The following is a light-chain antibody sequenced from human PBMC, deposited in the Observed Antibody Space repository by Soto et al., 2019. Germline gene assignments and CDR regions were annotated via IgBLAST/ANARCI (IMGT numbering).Light chain of an antibody. J-gene: IGKJ1*01. Sequence: DIQMTQSPSTLSASVGDRVTVTCRASQNIGSWVAWYQQKPRKAPNLLIYKASTLENGVPSRFGGTGSGTEFTLTISSLQPDDFPTYYCQQYSPYSARTFGQGTKLEVK. CDR2: KAS. CDR3: QQYSPYSART. CDR1: QNIGSW. V-gene: IGKV1-5*03.